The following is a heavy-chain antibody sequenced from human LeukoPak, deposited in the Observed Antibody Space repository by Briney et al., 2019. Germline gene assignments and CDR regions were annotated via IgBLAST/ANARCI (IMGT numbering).Heavy chain of an antibody. D-gene: IGHD2-15*01. CDR1: GGSISSGGYS. CDR2: IYHSGST. J-gene: IGHJ4*02. CDR3: ARGTRILFDY. V-gene: IGHV4-30-2*01. Sequence: SETLSLTCAVSGGSISSGGYSWGWIRQPPGKGLEWIGYIYHSGSTYYNPSLKSRVTISVDRSKNQFSLKLSSVTAADTAVYYCARGTRILFDYWGQGTLVTVSS.